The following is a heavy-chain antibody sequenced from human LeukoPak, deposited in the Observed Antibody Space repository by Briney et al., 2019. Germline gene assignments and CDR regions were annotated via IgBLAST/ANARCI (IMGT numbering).Heavy chain of an antibody. CDR3: ARHEHIVVITAIRNWFDP. V-gene: IGHV4-39*01. D-gene: IGHD2-21*02. CDR2: FSYSKST. Sequence: SETLSLTCTVSGDSISSSNYYWGWIRQPPGQGLEWLGSFSYSKSTYYNPALKSRVTIFVDTSKNHVSLKLSSVTAADTAVYYCARHEHIVVITAIRNWFDPWGQGTLVTVSS. CDR1: GDSISSSNYY. J-gene: IGHJ5*02.